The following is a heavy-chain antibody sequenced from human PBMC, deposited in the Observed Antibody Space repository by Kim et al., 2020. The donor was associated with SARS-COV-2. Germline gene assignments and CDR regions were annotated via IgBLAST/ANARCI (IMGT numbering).Heavy chain of an antibody. CDR3: AKDQLQYYYYGMVV. J-gene: IGHJ6*02. CDR2: VSGNSSSI. Sequence: GGSLRLSYAASGFTFDDYAMHWVRQAPGKGLEWVSGVSGNSSSIGYADSVKGRFTSSRDNAKNSLYLQMNSLRAEDTALYYCAKDQLQYYYYGMVVWGQGAPVTVSS. CDR1: GFTFDDYA. V-gene: IGHV3-9*01.